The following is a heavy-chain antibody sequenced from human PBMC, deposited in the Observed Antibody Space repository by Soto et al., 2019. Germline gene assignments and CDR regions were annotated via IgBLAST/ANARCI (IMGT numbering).Heavy chain of an antibody. D-gene: IGHD3-3*01. V-gene: IGHV1-3*01. Sequence: ASVKVSCKASGYTFTSYAMHLVRQAPGQRLEWMGWINAGNGNTKYSQKFQGRVTITRDTSASTAYMELSSLRSEDTAVYYCARDYDFWSGYYTERGYFDYWGQGTLVTVSS. CDR2: INAGNGNT. CDR1: GYTFTSYA. J-gene: IGHJ4*02. CDR3: ARDYDFWSGYYTERGYFDY.